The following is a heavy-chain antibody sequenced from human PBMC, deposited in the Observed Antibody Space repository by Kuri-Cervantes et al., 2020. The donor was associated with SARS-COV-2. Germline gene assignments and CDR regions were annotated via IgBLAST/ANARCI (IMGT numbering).Heavy chain of an antibody. CDR2: ISHYSGNT. CDR3: ARGDFTAGFY. V-gene: IGHV1-18*01. D-gene: IGHD2-15*01. Sequence: ASVKVSCKGSGYTFTSYGTTWARQAPGQGLEWMGWISHYSGNTDYAQRVQDRVILTRDTSTSTTYMELRSLRSDDTAVYYCARGDFTAGFYWGQGTQVTVSS. CDR1: GYTFTSYG. J-gene: IGHJ4*02.